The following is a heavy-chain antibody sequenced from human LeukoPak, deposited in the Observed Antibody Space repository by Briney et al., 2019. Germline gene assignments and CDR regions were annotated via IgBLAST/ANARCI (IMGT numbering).Heavy chain of an antibody. CDR2: VSGNGGNT. Sequence: GGSLRLSCAASGFTFSSYAMSWVRQAPGKGLEWVSAVSGNGGNTYYTDSVKGRFTVPRDNSKNTLYLQMNRLRAEDPAVYHRAKPPRGWARGGFDYWGQGTLVTVSS. CDR3: AKPPRGWARGGFDY. J-gene: IGHJ4*02. CDR1: GFTFSSYA. D-gene: IGHD6-19*01. V-gene: IGHV3-23*01.